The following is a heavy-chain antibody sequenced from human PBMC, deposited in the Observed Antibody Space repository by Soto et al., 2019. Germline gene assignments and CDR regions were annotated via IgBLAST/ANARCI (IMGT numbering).Heavy chain of an antibody. CDR3: ARVKPTWYYYDSSGYYSLKDYYYGMDV. V-gene: IGHV4-4*02. Sequence: PSETLSLTCAVSGASVSSTYWWSWVRQPPGKGPEWIGEINHRGSANYNPSLKSRVTISVETSKNQFSLKLNSVTAADTAVYYCARVKPTWYYYDSSGYYSLKDYYYGMDVWGQGTTVTVSS. CDR2: INHRGSA. D-gene: IGHD3-22*01. CDR1: GASVSSTYW. J-gene: IGHJ6*02.